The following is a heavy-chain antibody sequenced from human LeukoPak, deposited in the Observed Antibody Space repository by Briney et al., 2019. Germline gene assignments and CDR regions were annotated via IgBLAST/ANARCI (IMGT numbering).Heavy chain of an antibody. V-gene: IGHV1-69*05. CDR3: AGHYDSSGYYNY. CDR2: IIPIFGTA. J-gene: IGHJ4*02. CDR1: GGTFSSYA. D-gene: IGHD3-22*01. Sequence: SVKVSCKASGGTFSSYAIRWLRQAPGQGLEWMGRIIPIFGTANYAQKFQGRVTITTDESTSTAYMELSSLRSEDTAVYYCAGHYDSSGYYNYWGQGTLVTVSS.